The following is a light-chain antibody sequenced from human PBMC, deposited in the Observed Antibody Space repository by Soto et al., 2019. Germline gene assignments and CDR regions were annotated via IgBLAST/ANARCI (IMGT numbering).Light chain of an antibody. CDR3: QAGESSTGV. CDR2: QDS. CDR1: KLGDKY. V-gene: IGLV3-1*01. J-gene: IGLJ1*01. Sequence: SYELTQPPSVSVSPGQTASITCSGDKLGDKYACWYQQKPGQSPVLVIYQDSKRPSGIPERFSGSNSGNTATLTISGTQAMDEADYYGQAGESSTGVFGTGTKLTVL.